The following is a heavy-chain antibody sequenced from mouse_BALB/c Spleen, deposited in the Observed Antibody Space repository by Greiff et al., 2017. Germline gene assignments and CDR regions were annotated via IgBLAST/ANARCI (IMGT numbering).Heavy chain of an antibody. CDR2: IYPGDGDT. CDR1: GYAFSSSW. CDR3: ARKYGNYVGYYFDY. D-gene: IGHD2-10*02. Sequence: VQLQQSGPELVKPGASVKISCKASGYAFSSSWMNWVKQRPGQGLEWIGRIYPGDGDTNYNGKFKGKATLTADKSSSTAYMQLSSLTSVDSAVYFCARKYGNYVGYYFDYWGQGTTLTVSS. V-gene: IGHV1-82*01. J-gene: IGHJ2*01.